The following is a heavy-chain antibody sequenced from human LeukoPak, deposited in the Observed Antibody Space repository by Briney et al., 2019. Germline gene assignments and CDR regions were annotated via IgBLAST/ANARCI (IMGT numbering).Heavy chain of an antibody. D-gene: IGHD3-10*01. Sequence: GESLKISCKGSGYSFTSYWIGWVRQMPGKGPEWMGIIYPGDSDTRYSPSFQGQVTISADKSISTAYLQWSSLKASDTAMYYCARLRVIRLMGYYGMDVWGQGTTVTVSS. CDR2: IYPGDSDT. J-gene: IGHJ6*02. CDR3: ARLRVIRLMGYYGMDV. CDR1: GYSFTSYW. V-gene: IGHV5-51*01.